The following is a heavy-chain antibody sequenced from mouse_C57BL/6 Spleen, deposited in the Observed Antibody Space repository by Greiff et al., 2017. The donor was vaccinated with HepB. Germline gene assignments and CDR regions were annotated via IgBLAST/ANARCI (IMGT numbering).Heavy chain of an antibody. CDR3: ARNYGSEDY. Sequence: EVQLQQSGPELVKPGASVKISCKASGYTFTDYYMNWVKQSHGKSLEWIGDINPNNGGTSYNQKFKGKATLTVDKSSSTAYMELRSLTSEDSAVYYCARNYGSEDYWGQGTTLTVSS. J-gene: IGHJ2*01. CDR2: INPNNGGT. V-gene: IGHV1-26*01. CDR1: GYTFTDYY. D-gene: IGHD1-1*01.